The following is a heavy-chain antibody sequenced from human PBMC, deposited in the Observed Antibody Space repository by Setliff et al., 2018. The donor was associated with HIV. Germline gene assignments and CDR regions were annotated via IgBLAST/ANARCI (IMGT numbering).Heavy chain of an antibody. CDR2: IYTSGST. CDR3: ARRGRIAVAGGFDY. D-gene: IGHD6-19*01. CDR1: GGSISSYY. Sequence: PSETLSLTCTVSGGSISSYYWSWIRQPPGKGLEWIGYIYTSGSTNYNPSLKSRVTISVDTSKNQFSLKLSSVTAADTAVYYCARRGRIAVAGGFDYWGQGTLVTVSS. V-gene: IGHV4-4*08. J-gene: IGHJ4*02.